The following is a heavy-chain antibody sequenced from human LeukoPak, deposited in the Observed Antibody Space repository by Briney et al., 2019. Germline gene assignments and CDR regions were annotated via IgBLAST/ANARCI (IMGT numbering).Heavy chain of an antibody. V-gene: IGHV3-21*01. Sequence: PGGSLRLSCAASGFTFSSYSMNWVRQAPGKGLEWVSSISSSSSYIYCADSVKGRFTISRDNAKNSLYLQMNSLRAEDRGVYYCARGSSWYVEADWFDPWGQGTLVTVSS. J-gene: IGHJ5*02. D-gene: IGHD6-13*01. CDR1: GFTFSSYS. CDR2: ISSSSSYI. CDR3: ARGSSWYVEADWFDP.